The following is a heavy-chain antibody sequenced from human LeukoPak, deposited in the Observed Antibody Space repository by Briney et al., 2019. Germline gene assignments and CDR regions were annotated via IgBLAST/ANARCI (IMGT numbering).Heavy chain of an antibody. CDR3: TRWTTDAFDI. V-gene: IGHV3-66*02. CDR2: LYSGGST. D-gene: IGHD1-1*01. CDR1: GFTVSSNY. J-gene: IGHJ3*02. Sequence: PGGSLRLSCAASGFTVSSNYMSWVRQAPGKGLEWVSVLYSGGSTYYADSVKGRFTISRDNSKNTLHLQMNSLRAEDTAVYYCTRWTTDAFDIWGQGTMVTVSS.